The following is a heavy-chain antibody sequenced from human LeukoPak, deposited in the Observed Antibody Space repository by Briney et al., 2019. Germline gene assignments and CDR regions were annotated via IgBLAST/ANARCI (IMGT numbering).Heavy chain of an antibody. D-gene: IGHD6-13*01. CDR3: ARGSWPAGMDV. Sequence: PGRSLRLSCAASGFIFSSYGMHWVRQAPGKGLEWVAVIWYGGSNKYYADSVKGRFTISRDNSKNTLYLQMNSLRAEDTAVYYCARGSWPAGMDVWGQGTTVTVSS. J-gene: IGHJ6*02. CDR1: GFIFSSYG. CDR2: IWYGGSNK. V-gene: IGHV3-33*01.